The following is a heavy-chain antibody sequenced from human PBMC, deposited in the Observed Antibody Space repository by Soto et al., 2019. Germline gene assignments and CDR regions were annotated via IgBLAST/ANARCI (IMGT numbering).Heavy chain of an antibody. V-gene: IGHV4-34*01. CDR3: ALYGDFYYYYMDV. D-gene: IGHD4-17*01. CDR1: GGSFSGYY. CDR2: INHSGST. Sequence: SETLSLTCAVYGGSFSGYYWSWIRQPPGKGLEWIGEINHSGSTNYNPSLKSRVTISVDTSKNQFSLKLSSVTAADTAVYYCALYGDFYYYYMDVWGKGTTVTVSS. J-gene: IGHJ6*03.